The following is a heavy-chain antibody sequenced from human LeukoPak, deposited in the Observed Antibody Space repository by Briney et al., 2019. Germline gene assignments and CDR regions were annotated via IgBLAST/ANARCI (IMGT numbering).Heavy chain of an antibody. V-gene: IGHV3-74*01. CDR1: GFTFSSYW. CDR2: INSDGSST. CDR3: AREGNPRKFGELTNPKGDYYYMDV. D-gene: IGHD3-10*01. Sequence: GGSLRLSCAASGFTFSSYWMHWVRQAPGKGLVWVSRINSDGSSTSYADSVKGRFTISRDNAKNSLYLQMNSLRAEDTAVYYCAREGNPRKFGELTNPKGDYYYMDVWGKGTTVTISS. J-gene: IGHJ6*03.